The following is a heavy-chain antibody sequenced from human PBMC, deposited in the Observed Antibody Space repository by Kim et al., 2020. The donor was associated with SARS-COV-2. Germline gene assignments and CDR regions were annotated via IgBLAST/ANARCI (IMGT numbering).Heavy chain of an antibody. V-gene: IGHV3-30*04. CDR2: ISYDGSNK. CDR3: ARDLMGWLREYYYGMDV. J-gene: IGHJ6*02. D-gene: IGHD5-12*01. Sequence: GGSLRLSCAASGFTFSSYAMHWVRQAPGKGLEWVAVISYDGSNKYYADSVKGRFTISRDNSKNTLYLQMNSLRAEDTAVYYCARDLMGWLREYYYGMDVRGQGTTVTVSS. CDR1: GFTFSSYA.